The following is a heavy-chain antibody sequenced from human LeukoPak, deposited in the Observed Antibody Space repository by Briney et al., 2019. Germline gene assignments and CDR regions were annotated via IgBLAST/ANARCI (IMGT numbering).Heavy chain of an antibody. CDR1: GGSISSSSYY. V-gene: IGHV4-39*07. J-gene: IGHJ6*02. CDR2: IYYSGST. CDR3: ARVGATMEDGMDV. Sequence: PSETLSLTCTVSGGSISSSSYYWGWIRQPPGKGLEWIGSIYYSGSTYYNPSLKSRVTISVDTSKNQFSLKLSSVTAADTAVYYCARVGATMEDGMDVWGQGTTVTVSS. D-gene: IGHD1-26*01.